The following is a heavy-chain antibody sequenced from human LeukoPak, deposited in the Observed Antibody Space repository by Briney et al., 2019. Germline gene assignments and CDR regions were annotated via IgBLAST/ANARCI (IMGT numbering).Heavy chain of an antibody. V-gene: IGHV1-24*01. CDR2: FDPEDGET. D-gene: IGHD3-22*01. CDR1: GYTLTELS. CDR3: ATGLQYYYDSSGYYSVDY. J-gene: IGHJ4*02. Sequence: ASVKVSCKVSGYTLTELSMHWVRQAPGKGLEWMGGFDPEDGETIYAQKLQGRVTMTEDTSTDTAYMELSSLRSEDTAVYYCATGLQYYYDSSGYYSVDYWGQGTLVTVSS.